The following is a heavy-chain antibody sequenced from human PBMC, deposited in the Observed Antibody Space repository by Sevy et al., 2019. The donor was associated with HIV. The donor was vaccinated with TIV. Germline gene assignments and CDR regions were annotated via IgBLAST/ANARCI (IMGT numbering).Heavy chain of an antibody. J-gene: IGHJ5*02. V-gene: IGHV4-34*01. CDR2: INHSGST. CDR1: GGSFSGYY. D-gene: IGHD2-2*01. CDR3: ARARSLGYCSSTSCYRWFDP. Sequence: SETLSLTCAVYGGSFSGYYWSWIRQPPGKGLEWIGEINHSGSTNYNPSLKSRVTISVDTSKNQFSLKLGSVTAADTAVYYCARARSLGYCSSTSCYRWFDPWGQGTLVTVSS.